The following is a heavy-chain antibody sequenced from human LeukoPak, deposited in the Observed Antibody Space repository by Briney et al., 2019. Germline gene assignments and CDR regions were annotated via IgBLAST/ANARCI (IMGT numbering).Heavy chain of an antibody. J-gene: IGHJ6*02. D-gene: IGHD1-26*01. CDR1: GFTFSSYG. CDR2: ISYDGSNK. CDR3: AKEVGALNFYYYYGMDV. Sequence: PGRSLRLSCAASGFTFSSYGMHRVRQAPGKGLEWVAVISYDGSNKYYADSVKGRFTISRDNSKNTLYLQMNSLRAEDTAVYYCAKEVGALNFYYYYGMDVWGQGTTVTVSS. V-gene: IGHV3-30*18.